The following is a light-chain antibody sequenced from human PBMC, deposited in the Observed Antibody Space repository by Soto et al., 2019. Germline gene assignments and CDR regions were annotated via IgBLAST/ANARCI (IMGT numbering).Light chain of an antibody. J-gene: IGKJ4*01. V-gene: IGKV3-20*01. CDR3: QQYGSTPPVT. Sequence: EIVLTQSPGTLSLSPGERATLSCRASQSVSSDSLSWYQQNPGQPPSLLIYGASYRATGIPDRFSGGGSGTDFTLTISRMEAEDFAVYYCQQYGSTPPVTFGGGTKVEIK. CDR2: GAS. CDR1: QSVSSDS.